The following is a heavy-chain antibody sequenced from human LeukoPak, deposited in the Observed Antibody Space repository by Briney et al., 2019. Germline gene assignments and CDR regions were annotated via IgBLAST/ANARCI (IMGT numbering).Heavy chain of an antibody. CDR3: ARVIVVVQPAAYDACDI. D-gene: IGHD3-22*01. V-gene: IGHV4-38-2*02. Sequence: SETLSLTCTVSGYSISSGYYWGWIRQPPGKGLEWIGSIYHSGSTYYNPSLKSRVTISVDTSKNQFSLKLSSVTAADTAVYYCARVIVVVQPAAYDACDIWGQGTMVTVSS. CDR2: IYHSGST. CDR1: GYSISSGYY. J-gene: IGHJ3*02.